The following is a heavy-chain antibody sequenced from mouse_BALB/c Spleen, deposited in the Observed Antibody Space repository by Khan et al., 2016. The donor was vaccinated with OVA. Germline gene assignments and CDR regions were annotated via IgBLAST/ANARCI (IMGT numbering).Heavy chain of an antibody. J-gene: IGHJ3*01. CDR1: GFTFSDYG. V-gene: IGHV5-15*02. CDR3: GRGGGTAPFAY. CDR2: ISAFAYTI. D-gene: IGHD1-2*01. Sequence: EVELVESGGGLVQPGGSRKLSCAASGFTFSDYGMAWVRQATGTGPEWVAFISAFAYTIYYADTVTVRFTISRENAKKILSLEMSSRRSEDTAMYYWGRGGGTAPFAYWGRGTLVTVSA.